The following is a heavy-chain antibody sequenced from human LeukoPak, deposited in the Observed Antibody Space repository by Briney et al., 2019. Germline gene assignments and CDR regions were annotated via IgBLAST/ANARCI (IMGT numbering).Heavy chain of an antibody. Sequence: SLRLSCAASGFTFDDYTMHWVRQAPGKGLEWVSGVSWNSGSIGYEDPVKGRFTTSRYNAKNSLYLQMNSLRAEDMALYYCAKSRGHSSSWYLDAFDIWGQGTMVTVSS. J-gene: IGHJ3*02. D-gene: IGHD6-13*01. CDR2: VSWNSGSI. V-gene: IGHV3-9*03. CDR3: AKSRGHSSSWYLDAFDI. CDR1: GFTFDDYT.